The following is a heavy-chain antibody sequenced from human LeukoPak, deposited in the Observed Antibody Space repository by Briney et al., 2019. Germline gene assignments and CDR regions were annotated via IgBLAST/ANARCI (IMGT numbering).Heavy chain of an antibody. D-gene: IGHD2-15*01. J-gene: IGHJ3*02. CDR3: ARRSRERYCSGGSCYAWAFDI. CDR2: IYPGDSDT. Sequence: GESLKISCKGSGYSFTNYWIGWVRQMPGKGLEWMGIIYPGDSDTRYSPSFQGQVTISADKSISTAYLQWSSLKASDTAMYYCARRSRERYCSGGSCYAWAFDIWGQGTMVTVSS. V-gene: IGHV5-51*01. CDR1: GYSFTNYW.